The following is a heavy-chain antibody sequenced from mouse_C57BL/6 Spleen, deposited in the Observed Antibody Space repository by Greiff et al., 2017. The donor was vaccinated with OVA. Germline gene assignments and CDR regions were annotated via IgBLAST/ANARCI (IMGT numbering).Heavy chain of an antibody. D-gene: IGHD3-1*01. J-gene: IGHJ4*01. Sequence: DVKLVESGGGLVKPGGSLKLSCAASGFTFSSYTMSWVRQTPEKRLEWVATISGGGGNTYYPDSVKGRFTISRDKAKNTLYLQMSSLRSEDTALYYCASLGYYAMDYWGQGTSVTVSS. CDR3: ASLGYYAMDY. V-gene: IGHV5-9*01. CDR1: GFTFSSYT. CDR2: ISGGGGNT.